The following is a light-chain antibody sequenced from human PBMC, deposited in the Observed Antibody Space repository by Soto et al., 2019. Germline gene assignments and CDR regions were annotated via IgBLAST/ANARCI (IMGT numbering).Light chain of an antibody. V-gene: IGLV2-14*01. J-gene: IGLJ1*01. CDR3: SAYTSNSAYV. CDR2: EVS. CDR1: SSDVGGYNY. Sequence: QSALTQPASVSGSPEQSISISCTGTSSDVGGYNYVSWYQHHPGKAPKLMIYEVSNRPSGISNRFSGSKSGNTASLTISGLQAEDEADYYCSAYTSNSAYVFGTGTKLTVL.